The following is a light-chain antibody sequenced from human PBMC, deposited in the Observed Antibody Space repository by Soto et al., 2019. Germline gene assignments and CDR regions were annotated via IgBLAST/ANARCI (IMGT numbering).Light chain of an antibody. CDR1: ESISIY. V-gene: IGKV1-39*01. Sequence: DIQMTQSPSSLSASVGDRVTITCRASESISIYLNWYQQKSGKAPKLLIYAASSLQSGVPSRFSGSGSWTDFTLTISSLQPGDCATYYCQQSFSIPSWTFRPGTRVE. J-gene: IGKJ1*01. CDR2: AAS. CDR3: QQSFSIPSWT.